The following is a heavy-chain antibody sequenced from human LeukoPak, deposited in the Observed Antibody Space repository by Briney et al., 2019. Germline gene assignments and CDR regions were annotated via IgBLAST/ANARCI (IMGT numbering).Heavy chain of an antibody. V-gene: IGHV4-31*03. D-gene: IGHD3-22*01. Sequence: SQTLSLTCTVSGGSISCGGYYWSWIRQHPGKGLEWIGYIYYSGSTYYNPSLKSRVTISVDTSKNQFSLKLSSVTAADTAVYYCARDGVDDSSGYYSPWGQGTLVTVSS. CDR1: GGSISCGGYY. CDR2: IYYSGST. CDR3: ARDGVDDSSGYYSP. J-gene: IGHJ5*02.